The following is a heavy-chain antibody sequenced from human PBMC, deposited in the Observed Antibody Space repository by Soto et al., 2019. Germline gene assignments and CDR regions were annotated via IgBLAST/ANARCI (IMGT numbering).Heavy chain of an antibody. CDR2: IWYDGSNK. J-gene: IGHJ6*02. Sequence: QVQLVESGGGVVQPGRSLRLSCAASGFTFSSYGMHWVRQAPGKGLEWVAVIWYDGSNKYYADSVKGRFTISRDNSKNTLYLQMNSLRAEDTAVYYCARDKGSLYTHYYYYGMDVWGQGTTVTVSS. CDR1: GFTFSSYG. V-gene: IGHV3-33*01. CDR3: ARDKGSLYTHYYYYGMDV.